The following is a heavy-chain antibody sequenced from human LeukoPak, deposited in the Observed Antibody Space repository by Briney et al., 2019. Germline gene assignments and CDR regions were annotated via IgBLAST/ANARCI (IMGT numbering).Heavy chain of an antibody. CDR3: ARHADYYGSGSYYGFSYYFDY. D-gene: IGHD3-10*01. CDR1: GGSFSGYY. Sequence: SETLSLTCAVYGGSFSGYYWSWIRQPPGKGLEWIGSIYYSGSTYYNPSLKSRVTISVDTSKNQFSLKLSSVTAADTAVYYCARHADYYGSGSYYGFSYYFDYWGQGTLVTVSS. V-gene: IGHV4-34*01. CDR2: IYYSGST. J-gene: IGHJ4*02.